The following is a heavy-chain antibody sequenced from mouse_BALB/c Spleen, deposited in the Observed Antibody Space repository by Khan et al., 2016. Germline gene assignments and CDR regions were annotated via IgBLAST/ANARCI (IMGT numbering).Heavy chain of an antibody. CDR1: GYSITSDYA. Sequence: EVQLQESGPGLVKPSQSLSLTCTVTGYSITSDYAWNWIRQFPGNKLEWMGYISYSGSTSYNPSLNSRISITRDTSKNQFFLQLNSVTTEDTATYYVERNYDFDYWGQGTTLTVSS. J-gene: IGHJ2*01. CDR2: ISYSGST. V-gene: IGHV3-2*02. D-gene: IGHD2-4*01. CDR3: ERNYDFDY.